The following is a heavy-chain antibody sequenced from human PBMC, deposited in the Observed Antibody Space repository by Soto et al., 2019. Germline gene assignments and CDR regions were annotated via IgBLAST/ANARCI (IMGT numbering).Heavy chain of an antibody. J-gene: IGHJ4*02. Sequence: PSETLSLTCTVSGGSVISGDYYWSWIRQPPGKGLEWIGYIYYSGSTYYNPSLKSRVSISVDTSNSQFSLKLSSVTAADTAVYYCATFGVIGEPFQNWGQGTAVPVSS. D-gene: IGHD3-10*01. CDR3: ATFGVIGEPFQN. V-gene: IGHV4-30-4*01. CDR1: GGSVISGDYY. CDR2: IYYSGST.